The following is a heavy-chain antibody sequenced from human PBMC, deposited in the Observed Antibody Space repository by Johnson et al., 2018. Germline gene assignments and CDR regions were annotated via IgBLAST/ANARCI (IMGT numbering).Heavy chain of an antibody. CDR2: IVGSGGTT. J-gene: IGHJ3*02. Sequence: VQLVQSGGGLVQPGGSLRLSCAASGFSFSTYAMNWVRQAPGKGLEWVSTIVGSGGTTYYADSVKGRFTISRDNSKDTVELQMNSVSAEDPAVYYCAKDPAYSSVTDGAVDIWGQGTMVTVSS. V-gene: IGHV3-23*04. CDR3: AKDPAYSSVTDGAVDI. D-gene: IGHD3-22*01. CDR1: GFSFSTYA.